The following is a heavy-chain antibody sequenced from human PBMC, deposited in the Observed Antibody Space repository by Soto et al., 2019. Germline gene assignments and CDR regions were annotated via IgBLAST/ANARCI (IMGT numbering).Heavy chain of an antibody. J-gene: IGHJ4*02. CDR3: AGERGVSRGPWGD. Sequence: SETLSLTCTVSGDSMGSINWWHWVRQPPGKGLEWIGEAHHSGRTNYNPSLKSRVTISRDNSQNMVYLQMNSLRAEDTALYYCAGERGVSRGPWGDWGQGTLVTVSS. D-gene: IGHD1-26*01. V-gene: IGHV4-4*02. CDR2: AHHSGRT. CDR1: GDSMGSINW.